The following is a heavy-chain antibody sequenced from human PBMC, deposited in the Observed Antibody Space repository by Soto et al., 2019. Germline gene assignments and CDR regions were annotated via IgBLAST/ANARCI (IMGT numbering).Heavy chain of an antibody. CDR3: TADSHNTGILVRFDY. J-gene: IGHJ4*01. D-gene: IGHD1-1*01. V-gene: IGHV3-15*07. CDR2: IRSQSDGGTT. Sequence: GGSLRLSCVGSGFTFISAWINWVSQSQGKGLEWVGRIRSQSDGGTTDFTASVKGRFDIARDDSKHTMYLQMNSLTMEDTAAYYCTADSHNTGILVRFDYWGLGTLVTVSS. CDR1: GFTFISAW.